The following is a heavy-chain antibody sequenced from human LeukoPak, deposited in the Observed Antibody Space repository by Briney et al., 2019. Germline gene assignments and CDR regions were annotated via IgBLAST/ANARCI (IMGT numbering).Heavy chain of an antibody. CDR1: GYTLTELS. D-gene: IGHD5-18*01. CDR2: FDPEDGET. Sequence: ASVKVSCTVSGYTLTELSMHWVRQAPGKGLEWMGGFDPEDGETIYAQKFQGRVTMTEDTSTDTAYMELSSLRSEDTAVYYCATPHRQLWFPYYYYGMDVWGQGTTVTVSS. V-gene: IGHV1-24*01. CDR3: ATPHRQLWFPYYYYGMDV. J-gene: IGHJ6*02.